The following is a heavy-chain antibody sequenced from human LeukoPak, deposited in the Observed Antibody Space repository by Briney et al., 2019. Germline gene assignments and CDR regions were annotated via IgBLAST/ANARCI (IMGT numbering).Heavy chain of an antibody. CDR3: ARAVGSEYAFDI. V-gene: IGHV3-20*04. Sequence: GGSLRLSCAASGFTFDDYGMSWVRQAPGKGLEWFSGINWNGGSTGYADSVKGRFTISRDNAKNSLYLQMNSLRAEDTALYYCARAVGSEYAFDIWGQGTMVTVSS. CDR1: GFTFDDYG. J-gene: IGHJ3*02. D-gene: IGHD2-15*01. CDR2: INWNGGST.